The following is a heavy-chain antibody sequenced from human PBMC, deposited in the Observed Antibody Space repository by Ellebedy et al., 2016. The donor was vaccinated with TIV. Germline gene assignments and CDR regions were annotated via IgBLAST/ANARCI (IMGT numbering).Heavy chain of an antibody. Sequence: PGGSLRLSCAASGFTVSTNYMTWVRQAPGKGLEWVSYISSSGTTIYYADSVKGRFTISRDNAKNSLYLQMNSLRAEDTAVYYCARERAGSGSYSNWFDPWGQGTLVTVSS. J-gene: IGHJ5*02. CDR3: ARERAGSGSYSNWFDP. V-gene: IGHV3-11*04. CDR1: GFTVSTNY. D-gene: IGHD3-10*01. CDR2: ISSSGTTI.